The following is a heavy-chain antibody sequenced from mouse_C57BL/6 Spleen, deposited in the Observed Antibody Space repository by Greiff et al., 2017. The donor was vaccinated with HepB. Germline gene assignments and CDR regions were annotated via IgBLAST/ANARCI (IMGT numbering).Heavy chain of an antibody. D-gene: IGHD2-4*01. J-gene: IGHJ2*01. V-gene: IGHV14-2*01. CDR2: IDPEDSET. CDR1: GFNIKDYY. Sequence: EVQRVESGAELVKPGASVKLSCTASGFNIKDYYMHWVKQRTEQGLEWIGRIDPEDSETKYAPKFQGKATITADTSSNTAYLQLSSLTSEDTAVYYCARREDYDGFDYWGQGTTLTVSS. CDR3: ARREDYDGFDY.